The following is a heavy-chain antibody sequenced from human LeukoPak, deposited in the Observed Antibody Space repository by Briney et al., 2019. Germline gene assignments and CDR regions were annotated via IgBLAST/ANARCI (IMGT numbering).Heavy chain of an antibody. Sequence: ASETLSLTCTISGDFISSHYWSWIRQPPGKGLEWIGYIYYTGSTNYNPSLKSRVTISIDTPKNQVSLKLSSVTAVDTALYYCASSVSGWYGMDVWGQGTTVTVSS. CDR1: GDFISSHY. CDR3: ASSVSGWYGMDV. CDR2: IYYTGST. D-gene: IGHD6-25*01. J-gene: IGHJ6*02. V-gene: IGHV4-59*11.